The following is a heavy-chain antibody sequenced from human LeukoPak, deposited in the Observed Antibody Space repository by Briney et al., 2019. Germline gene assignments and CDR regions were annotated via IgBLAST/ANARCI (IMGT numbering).Heavy chain of an antibody. J-gene: IGHJ4*02. CDR3: AKEGNYYDSSGYYYFDY. V-gene: IGHV3-23*01. CDR1: GFTFSSYA. D-gene: IGHD3-22*01. CDR2: ISGSGGST. Sequence: GASLRLSCAASGFTFSSYAVSWVRQAPGKGLEWVSAISGSGGSTYYADSVKGRFTISRDNSKNTLYLQMNSLRAEDTAVYYCAKEGNYYDSSGYYYFDYWGQGTLVTVSS.